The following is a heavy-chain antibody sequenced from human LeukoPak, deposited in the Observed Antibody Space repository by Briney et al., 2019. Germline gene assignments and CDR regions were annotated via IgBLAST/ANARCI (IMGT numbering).Heavy chain of an antibody. J-gene: IGHJ4*02. D-gene: IGHD5-12*01. CDR3: AARKRGYSGYMYFDY. CDR1: GGTFSSYA. CDR2: IIPIFGTA. Sequence: SEKVSCKASGGTFSSYAISWVRQAPGQGLEWMGGIIPIFGTANYAQKFQGRVTITTDESTSTAYMELSSLRSEDTAVYYCAARKRGYSGYMYFDYWGQGTLVTVSS. V-gene: IGHV1-69*05.